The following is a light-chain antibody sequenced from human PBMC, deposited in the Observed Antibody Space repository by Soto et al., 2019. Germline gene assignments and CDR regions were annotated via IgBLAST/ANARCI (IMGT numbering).Light chain of an antibody. CDR1: QRGSGN. V-gene: IGKV3-15*01. Sequence: EIVMTQSPATLSVSPGERATLSCRASQRGSGNLAWYQQKPGQAHRLLIYAASTRATGIPVRFSGSESGTEFTLTISSLQSEHFGVDSCQQYYNWPPITFGPGTKVDI. CDR2: AAS. CDR3: QQYYNWPPIT. J-gene: IGKJ3*01.